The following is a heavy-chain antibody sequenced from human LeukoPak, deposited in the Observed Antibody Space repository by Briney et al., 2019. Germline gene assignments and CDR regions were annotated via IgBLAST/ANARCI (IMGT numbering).Heavy chain of an antibody. CDR1: GFTFSSYS. Sequence: GGSLRLSCAASGFTFSSYSVNWVRQAPGKGLEWASSISSSGRYIYYADSVKGRFTISRDNAKNSLYLQMNSLRAEDTAVYYCARDLGELDAPDYWGQGTLVTVSS. CDR2: ISSSGRYI. D-gene: IGHD3-10*01. V-gene: IGHV3-21*01. J-gene: IGHJ4*02. CDR3: ARDLGELDAPDY.